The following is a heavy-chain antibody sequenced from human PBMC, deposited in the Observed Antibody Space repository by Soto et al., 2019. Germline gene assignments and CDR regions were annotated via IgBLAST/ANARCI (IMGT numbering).Heavy chain of an antibody. J-gene: IGHJ4*02. Sequence: GGSLRLSCAASGFTFSSYAMTWVRQAPGKGLEWVSGVSGTGGSAYYADSVKGRFTISRDKSTITLYLHMNSLRAEDTAVYYCARGSAYSDYDLEYWGQGTLVTVSS. V-gene: IGHV3-23*01. CDR3: ARGSAYSDYDLEY. CDR1: GFTFSSYA. CDR2: VSGTGGSA. D-gene: IGHD4-17*01.